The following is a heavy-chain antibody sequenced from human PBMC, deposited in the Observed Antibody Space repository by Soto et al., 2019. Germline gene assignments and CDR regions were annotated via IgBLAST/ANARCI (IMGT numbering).Heavy chain of an antibody. J-gene: IGHJ4*02. V-gene: IGHV3-23*01. D-gene: IGHD3-22*01. CDR2: ISGRGGYT. CDR1: GFTFSSYA. CDR3: AKLGGLYFDSSGSLRYIDS. Sequence: PGGSLRLSCAASGFTFSSYAMSWVRQAPGKGLEWVSVISGRGGYTNYADSVKGRFTISRDNSKSTMYLQMHSLRAEDTAVYYCAKLGGLYFDSSGSLRYIDSWGQGTLVTVSS.